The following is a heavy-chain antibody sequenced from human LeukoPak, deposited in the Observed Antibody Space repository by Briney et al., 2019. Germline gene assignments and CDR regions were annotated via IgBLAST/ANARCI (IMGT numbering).Heavy chain of an antibody. CDR1: GGSISSYY. V-gene: IGHV4-4*07. Sequence: PSETLSLTCTVSGGSISSYYWSWIRQPAGKGLEWIGRIYTSGSTNYNPSLKSRVTMSVDTSKNQFSLKLSSVTAADTAVYYCARDRGGIAARRYYFDYWGQGTLVTVSS. D-gene: IGHD6-6*01. CDR3: ARDRGGIAARRYYFDY. CDR2: IYTSGST. J-gene: IGHJ4*02.